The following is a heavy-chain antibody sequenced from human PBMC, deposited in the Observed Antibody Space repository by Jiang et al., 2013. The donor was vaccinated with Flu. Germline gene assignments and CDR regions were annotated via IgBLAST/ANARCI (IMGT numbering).Heavy chain of an antibody. Sequence: GAEVKKPGSSVKVSCKASGGTFSSYAISWVRQAPGQGLEWMGRIIPILGIANYAQKFQGRVTITADKSTSTAYMELSSLRSEDTAVYYCASEDFGVVTRWFDPWGRGTLVTVSS. V-gene: IGHV1-69*04. CDR3: ASEDFGVVTRWFDP. J-gene: IGHJ5*02. CDR2: IIPILGIA. CDR1: GGTFSSYA. D-gene: IGHD3-3*01.